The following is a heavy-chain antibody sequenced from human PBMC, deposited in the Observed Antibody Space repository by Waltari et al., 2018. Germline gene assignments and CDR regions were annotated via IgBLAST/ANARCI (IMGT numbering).Heavy chain of an antibody. D-gene: IGHD3-22*01. J-gene: IGHJ4*02. CDR3: ARVDHRATNYYYGFDH. V-gene: IGHV1-2*06. CDR1: GYRFPGYY. Sequence: QVQLVQSGAEVKKPGASVQVSCEASGYRFPGYYIHWVRQAPGQGLEWMGRISPTTYSTDYAEKFQGRITLTTDTSINTAYMELTGLTSDDTAIFFCARVDHRATNYYYGFDHWGQGTLVTVSS. CDR2: ISPTTYST.